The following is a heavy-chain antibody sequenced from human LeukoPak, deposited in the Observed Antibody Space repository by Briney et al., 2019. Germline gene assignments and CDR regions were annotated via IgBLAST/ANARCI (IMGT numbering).Heavy chain of an antibody. J-gene: IGHJ4*02. CDR3: ARIGPTVTSLN. Sequence: GGSLRLSCAASGFTFSSYWMHWVRQAPGKGLVWVSRINTDGSSTSYADSVKGRYTISRDNAKNTLYLQMNSLRAEDTAVYYCARIGPTVTSLNWGQGTLVTVSS. V-gene: IGHV3-74*01. CDR2: INTDGSST. CDR1: GFTFSSYW. D-gene: IGHD4-17*01.